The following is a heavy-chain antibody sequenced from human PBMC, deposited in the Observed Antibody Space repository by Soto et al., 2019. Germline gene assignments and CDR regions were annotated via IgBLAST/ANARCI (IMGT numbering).Heavy chain of an antibody. V-gene: IGHV4-59*01. CDR3: ASSSLLWFGESHFAY. D-gene: IGHD3-10*01. CDR2: IYYSGST. CDR1: GGSISSYY. Sequence: SETLSLTCTVSGGSISSYYWSWIRQPPGKGLEWIGYIYYSGSTNYNPSLKSRVTISVDTSKNQFSLKLSSVTAADTAVYYCASSSLLWFGESHFAYWGQGTLVTVSS. J-gene: IGHJ4*02.